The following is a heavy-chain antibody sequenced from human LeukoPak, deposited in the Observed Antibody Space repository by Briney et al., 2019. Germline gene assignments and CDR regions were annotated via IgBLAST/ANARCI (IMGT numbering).Heavy chain of an antibody. Sequence: PGGSLRLSCAASGFTFSLHYMDWVRQAPGKGLEGVSAISGSGGSTYHAHSVKGRFTISRDNSKNTLYLQMNSLRAEDTAVYYCAKDSDDSGSYYGLFDYWGQGTRVTVSS. CDR2: ISGSGGST. CDR3: AKDSDDSGSYYGLFDY. J-gene: IGHJ4*02. D-gene: IGHD1-26*01. CDR1: GFTFSLHY. V-gene: IGHV3-23*01.